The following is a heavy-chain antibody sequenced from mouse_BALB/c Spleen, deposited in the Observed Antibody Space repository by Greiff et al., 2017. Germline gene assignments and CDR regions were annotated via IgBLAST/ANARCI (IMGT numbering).Heavy chain of an antibody. D-gene: IGHD2-1*01. CDR3: ARGNFMDY. CDR2: IYPGDGST. J-gene: IGHJ4*01. Sequence: QVHVKQSGPELVKPGASVKMSCKASGYTFTSYYIHWVKQRPGQGLEWIGWIYPGDGSTKYNEKFKGKTTLTADKSSSTAYMLLSSLTSEDSAIYFCARGNFMDYWGQGTSVTVSS. CDR1: GYTFTSYY. V-gene: IGHV1S56*01.